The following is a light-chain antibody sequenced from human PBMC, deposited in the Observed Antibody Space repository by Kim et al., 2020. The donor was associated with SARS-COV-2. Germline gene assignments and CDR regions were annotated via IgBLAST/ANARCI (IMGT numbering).Light chain of an antibody. Sequence: RSVSGSPGQSVTIACTGTSVQNNYVSWYQQHPGKAPKLMTSDVNKRPSGVPDRFSGSKSGNTASLTVSGLQAEDEADYYCCSHPATFGGGTQLTVL. V-gene: IGLV2-11*01. CDR2: DVN. J-gene: IGLJ2*01. CDR3: CSHPAT. CDR1: SVQNNY.